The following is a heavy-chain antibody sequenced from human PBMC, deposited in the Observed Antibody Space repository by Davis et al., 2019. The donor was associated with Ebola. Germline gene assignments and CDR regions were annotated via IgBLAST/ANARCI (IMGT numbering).Heavy chain of an antibody. CDR2: IFYSGST. D-gene: IGHD1-7*01. J-gene: IGHJ2*01. Sequence: MPGGSLRLSCTVSGGSIRSSSQYWGWIRQPPGKGLEWMGSIFYSGSTSYNPSLKSRVTISVDTSKNHFSLKLSSVTAADTAVYYCASSNPDNWNYGWYFDLWGRGTLVTVSS. V-gene: IGHV4-39*02. CDR3: ASSNPDNWNYGWYFDL. CDR1: GGSIRSSSQY.